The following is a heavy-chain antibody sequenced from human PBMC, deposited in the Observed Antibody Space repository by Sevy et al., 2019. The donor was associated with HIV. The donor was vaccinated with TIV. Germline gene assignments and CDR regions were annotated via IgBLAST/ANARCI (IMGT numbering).Heavy chain of an antibody. V-gene: IGHV3-7*01. CDR2: INQDGSQK. J-gene: IGHJ4*02. D-gene: IGHD6-25*01. CDR3: VRAIGAAASY. CDR1: GFTFSNYW. Sequence: GGSLRLSCVASGFTFSNYWMSWVRQAPGKGLEWVANINQDGSQKYSVDSVKGRFTVSRDTAKNSVFLLMNSLRVEDTGVYYCVRAIGAAASYWGQGTLVTVSS.